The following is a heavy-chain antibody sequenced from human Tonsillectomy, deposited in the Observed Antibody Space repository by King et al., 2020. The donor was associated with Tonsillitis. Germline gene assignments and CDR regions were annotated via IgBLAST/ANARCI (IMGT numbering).Heavy chain of an antibody. D-gene: IGHD2-2*02. V-gene: IGHV3-30-3*01. CDR3: ARGAPATAIPGPLYFDY. CDR1: GFTFSSYA. CDR2: ISYDGSNK. J-gene: IGHJ4*02. Sequence: VQLVESGGGVVQPGRSLRLSCAASGFTFSSYAMHWVRQAPGKGLEWVAVISYDGSNKYYADSVKGRFTISRDNSKNTLYLQMNSLRAEDTAVYYCARGAPATAIPGPLYFDYWGQGTLVTVSS.